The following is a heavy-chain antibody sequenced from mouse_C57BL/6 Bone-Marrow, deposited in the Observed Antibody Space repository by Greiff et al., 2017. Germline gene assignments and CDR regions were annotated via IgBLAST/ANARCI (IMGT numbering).Heavy chain of an antibody. J-gene: IGHJ2*01. D-gene: IGHD2-13*01. V-gene: IGHV1-61*01. Sequence: VQLQQSGAELVRPGSSVKLSCKASGYTFTSYWMDWVKQRPGQGLEWIGNIYPSDSETHYNQKFKDKATLTVDKSSSTAYMQLSSLTSEDSAVYYRARSTVTSFDYWGQGTTLTVSS. CDR3: ARSTVTSFDY. CDR1: GYTFTSYW. CDR2: IYPSDSET.